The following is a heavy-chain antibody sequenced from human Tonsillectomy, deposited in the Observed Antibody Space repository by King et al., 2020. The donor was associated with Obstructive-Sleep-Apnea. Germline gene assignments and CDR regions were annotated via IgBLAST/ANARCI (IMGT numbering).Heavy chain of an antibody. D-gene: IGHD1-26*01. CDR1: GFTFSSYG. CDR2: IRYDGSNK. Sequence: HVQLVESGGGVVQPGRSLRLSCAASGFTFSSYGMHWVRQAPGKGLEWVAFIRYDGSNKYYADSVKGRFTISRDNSKNTLYLQMNSLRAEDTAVYYCAKATWELLPGDYWGQGTLVTVSS. CDR3: AKATWELLPGDY. V-gene: IGHV3-30*02. J-gene: IGHJ4*02.